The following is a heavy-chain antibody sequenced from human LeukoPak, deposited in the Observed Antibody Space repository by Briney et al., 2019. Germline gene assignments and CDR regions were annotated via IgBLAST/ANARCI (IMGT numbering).Heavy chain of an antibody. CDR3: ARLCVRRQPFDL. CDR1: VGPISSYY. CDR2: IYYSGNT. J-gene: IGHJ5*02. Sequence: SETLSLTCTVSVGPISSYYWSWIRQPTGRGLEWVGYIYYSGNTNYNPSRKSRVTLSEDTSQNQFALKNGDLTAPGPAVYYGARLCVRRQPFDLWGQGTLVTVSS. V-gene: IGHV4-59*08. D-gene: IGHD5/OR15-5a*01.